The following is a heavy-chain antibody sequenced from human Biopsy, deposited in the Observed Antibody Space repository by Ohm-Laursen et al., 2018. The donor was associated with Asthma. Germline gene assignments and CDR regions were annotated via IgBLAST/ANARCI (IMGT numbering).Heavy chain of an antibody. V-gene: IGHV3-33*06. Sequence: SLRLSCAASGFTFSYYGMHWVRQAPGKGLEWVAVIWYDGTNKYYGDSVKGRFALSRDNSQNTLYLQMISLRTDDTAVYYCAKRRGYSDDFDYWGHGTLVTVSS. J-gene: IGHJ4*01. D-gene: IGHD4-17*01. CDR2: IWYDGTNK. CDR1: GFTFSYYG. CDR3: AKRRGYSDDFDY.